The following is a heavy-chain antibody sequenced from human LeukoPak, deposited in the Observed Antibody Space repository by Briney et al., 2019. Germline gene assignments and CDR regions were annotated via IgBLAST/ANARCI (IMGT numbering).Heavy chain of an antibody. V-gene: IGHV1-46*01. Sequence: VASVKVSCKASGYTFTSYYMHWVRQAPGQGLEWMGIINPSGGSTSYAQKFQGRVTMTRGTSTSTVYMELSSLRSEDTAVYYCARGGPGRIQLWFIWVYWGQGTLVTVSS. J-gene: IGHJ4*02. CDR1: GYTFTSYY. D-gene: IGHD5-18*01. CDR2: INPSGGST. CDR3: ARGGPGRIQLWFIWVY.